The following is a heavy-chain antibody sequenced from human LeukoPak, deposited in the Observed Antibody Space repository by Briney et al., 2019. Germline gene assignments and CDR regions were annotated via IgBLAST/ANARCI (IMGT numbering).Heavy chain of an antibody. CDR1: GFTFSSYS. D-gene: IGHD2-2*01. Sequence: GGSLRLSCAASGFTFSSYSMNWVRQAPGKGLEWVSCISSSSSYIYYADSVKGRFTISRDNAKNSLYLQMNSPRAEDTAVYCCARELGYCSSTSCYGGYFDYWGQGTLVTVSS. CDR3: ARELGYCSSTSCYGGYFDY. CDR2: ISSSSSYI. V-gene: IGHV3-21*01. J-gene: IGHJ4*02.